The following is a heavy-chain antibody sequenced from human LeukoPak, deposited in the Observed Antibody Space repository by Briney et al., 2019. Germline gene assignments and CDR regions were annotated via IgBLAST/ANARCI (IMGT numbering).Heavy chain of an antibody. CDR2: IYYSRST. Sequence: SETLSLTCTVSGVSIFGSSYYWGWIRQPPGKRLEWIGTIYYSRSTHYNPSLKSRVTISVDTSKNQFFLRLSSVTATDTAVYYCATNRSITLVRGGHGTEKNNLFDPWGQGTLVTVSS. CDR3: ATNRSITLVRGGHGTEKNNLFDP. D-gene: IGHD3-10*01. CDR1: GVSIFGSSYY. J-gene: IGHJ5*02. V-gene: IGHV4-39*01.